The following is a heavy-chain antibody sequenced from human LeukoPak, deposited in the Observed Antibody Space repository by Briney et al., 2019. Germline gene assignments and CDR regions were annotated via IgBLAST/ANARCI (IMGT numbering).Heavy chain of an antibody. CDR2: IYSGGST. CDR1: GXTVSSKY. J-gene: IGHJ3*02. Sequence: HPGGSLRLSCAASGXTVSSKYMSWVRQAPGKGLEWVSVIYSGGSTYYADSVKGRFTISRDNSKNTLYLQLNSLRAEDTAVYYCARGDDAFDIWGQGTLVTVSS. CDR3: ARGDDAFDI. V-gene: IGHV3-66*01.